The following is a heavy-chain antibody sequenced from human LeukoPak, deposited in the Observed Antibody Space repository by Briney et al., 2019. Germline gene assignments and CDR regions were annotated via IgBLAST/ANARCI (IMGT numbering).Heavy chain of an antibody. D-gene: IGHD6-13*01. J-gene: IGHJ4*02. Sequence: GGSRRLSCAASGFTLSSYWMSWVRQVPGEGLEWVANIKQDGGEKYYVDSVKGRFTISRDNAKNSLYLQMNSLRAEDTAVYYCAREEDGSWSDYWGQGTLVTVSS. CDR2: IKQDGGEK. CDR1: GFTLSSYW. CDR3: AREEDGSWSDY. V-gene: IGHV3-7*03.